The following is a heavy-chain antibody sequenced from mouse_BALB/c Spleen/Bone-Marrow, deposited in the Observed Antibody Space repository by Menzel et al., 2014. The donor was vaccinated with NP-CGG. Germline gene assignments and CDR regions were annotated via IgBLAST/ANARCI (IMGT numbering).Heavy chain of an antibody. Sequence: LVKTGASVKISCKASGYSFTGYYMHWVKLSHGKCLVWFGYISCYNGATSYNQKFKGKATFTVDTSSSTAYMQFNSLTAEDSAVYYCARGDGYYVDIDYWGQGTTLTVAS. D-gene: IGHD2-3*01. CDR1: GYSFTGYY. CDR3: ARGDGYYVDIDY. J-gene: IGHJ2*01. V-gene: IGHV1S34*01. CDR2: ISCYNGAT.